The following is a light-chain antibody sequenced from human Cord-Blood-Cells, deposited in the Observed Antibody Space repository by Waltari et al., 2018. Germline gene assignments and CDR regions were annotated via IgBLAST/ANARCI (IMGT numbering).Light chain of an antibody. CDR1: SSNIGSHY. V-gene: IGLV1-47*01. Sequence: QSVLTQPPSASGTPGQRVTISCSGSSSNIGSHYVYWYQQLPGTAPKLLIYRNKQRPSGVPDRFSGSKSGTSASLAISGLRSEDEADYYCAAWDDSLSGRVFGGGTKLTVL. CDR2: RNK. J-gene: IGLJ3*02. CDR3: AAWDDSLSGRV.